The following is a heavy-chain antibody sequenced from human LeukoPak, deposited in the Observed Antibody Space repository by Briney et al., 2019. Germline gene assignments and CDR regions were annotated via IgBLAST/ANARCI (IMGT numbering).Heavy chain of an antibody. CDR1: GGSFSGYY. J-gene: IGHJ5*02. D-gene: IGHD2-15*01. CDR3: ARSAVVAATVDP. CDR2: IYYSGST. Sequence: SETLSLTCAVYGGSFSGYYWSWIRQHPGKGLEWIGYIYYSGSTYYNPSLKSRVTISVDTSKNQFSLKLSSVTAADTAVYYCARSAVVAATVDPWGQGTLVTVSS. V-gene: IGHV4-31*11.